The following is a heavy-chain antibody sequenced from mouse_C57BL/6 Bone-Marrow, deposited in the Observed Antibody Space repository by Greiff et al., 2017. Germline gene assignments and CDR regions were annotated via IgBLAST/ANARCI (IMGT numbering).Heavy chain of an antibody. Sequence: VQLQQSGAELARPGASVKLSCKASGYTFTSYGISWVKQRTGQGLEWIGEIYPRSGNTYYNEKFKGKATLTADKSSSTAYMALRSLTSEDSAVYFCAREDYYGSSFYWYFDVWGTGTTVTVSS. J-gene: IGHJ1*03. CDR2: IYPRSGNT. CDR1: GYTFTSYG. CDR3: AREDYYGSSFYWYFDV. V-gene: IGHV1-81*01. D-gene: IGHD1-1*01.